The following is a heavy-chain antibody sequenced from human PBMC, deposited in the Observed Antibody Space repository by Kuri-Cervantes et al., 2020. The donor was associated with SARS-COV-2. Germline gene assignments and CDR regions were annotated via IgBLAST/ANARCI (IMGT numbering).Heavy chain of an antibody. V-gene: IGHV1-18*01. J-gene: IGHJ4*02. CDR3: AKDGSTSGSYAY. CDR1: INSLLSHG. CDR2: INTYSTQI. D-gene: IGHD1-26*01. Sequence: ASVKVSCKASINSLLSHGISWVRQAPGQGLEWMGWINTYSTQINYAQKFQGRVTMTTDTSTSTGYMELRSLRSDDTAVYYCAKDGSTSGSYAYWGQGTLVTVSS.